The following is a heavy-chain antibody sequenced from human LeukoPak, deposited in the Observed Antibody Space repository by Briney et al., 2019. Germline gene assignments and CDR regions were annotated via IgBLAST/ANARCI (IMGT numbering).Heavy chain of an antibody. D-gene: IGHD3-3*02. CDR1: GFTFSSCA. V-gene: IGHV3-23*01. CDR3: ARLISTPSSRFSDY. Sequence: GGSLRLACAASGFTFSSCAMSWVRQAPGKGLEWVSAISISGENTYYADSVKGRFTISRDTSRNTLYLQMHSLRAEDTAVYYCARLISTPSSRFSDYWGQGTLVTVSS. CDR2: ISISGENT. J-gene: IGHJ4*02.